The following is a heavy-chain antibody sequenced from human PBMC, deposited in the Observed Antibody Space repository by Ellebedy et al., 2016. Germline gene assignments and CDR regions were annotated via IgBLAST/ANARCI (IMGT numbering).Heavy chain of an antibody. CDR1: GGSISSSRYY. Sequence: GSLRLSCTVSGGSISSSRYYWGWIRQPPGKGLEWIWSIYYSGSTYYNPSLKSRVTISVDTSKNQFSLKLSSVTAADTALYHCARDLLWFRESPENDAFDIWGQGTMVTVSS. CDR3: ARDLLWFRESPENDAFDI. J-gene: IGHJ3*02. V-gene: IGHV4-39*07. CDR2: IYYSGST. D-gene: IGHD3-10*01.